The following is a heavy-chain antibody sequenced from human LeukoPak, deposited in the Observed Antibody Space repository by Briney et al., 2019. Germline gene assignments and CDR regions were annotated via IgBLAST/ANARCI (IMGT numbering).Heavy chain of an antibody. J-gene: IGHJ5*02. CDR1: GGSISSYY. Sequence: SETLSLTCTVSGGSISSYYWSWIRQPPGKGLEWIGYIYYSGSTNYNPSLKSRVTISVDTSKNQFSLKLSSVTAADTAVYYCARDLTMVRGVILGDWFDPWGQGTLVTVSS. D-gene: IGHD3-10*01. CDR2: IYYSGST. V-gene: IGHV4-59*12. CDR3: ARDLTMVRGVILGDWFDP.